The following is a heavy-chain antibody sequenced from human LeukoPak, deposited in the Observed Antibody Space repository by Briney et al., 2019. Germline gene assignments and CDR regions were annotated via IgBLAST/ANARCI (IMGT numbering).Heavy chain of an antibody. CDR3: AREAAWFFYMDV. D-gene: IGHD6-13*01. CDR1: GYTFTSYG. J-gene: IGHJ6*03. Sequence: ASVTVSCKASGYTFTSYGISWVRQAPAQGLEWMGWISVHNGNTDYAQKVQDRVTMTTDTSTSTAYMELRSLRSDDTAFYYCAREAAWFFYMDVWGQGTTVTVSS. CDR2: ISVHNGNT. V-gene: IGHV1-18*01.